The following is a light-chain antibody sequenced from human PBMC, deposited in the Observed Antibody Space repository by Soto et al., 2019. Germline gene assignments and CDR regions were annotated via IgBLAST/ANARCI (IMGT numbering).Light chain of an antibody. Sequence: QSALTQPASVSGSPGQSITISCTGTSSDVGGYNYVSWYQQHPGKAPKLMIYDVSNRPSEVSNRFSGSKSGNTASLTISGLHAEDEADYYCSSYTSSSTSVVFGGGTKLTVL. CDR1: SSDVGGYNY. J-gene: IGLJ2*01. CDR2: DVS. V-gene: IGLV2-14*01. CDR3: SSYTSSSTSVV.